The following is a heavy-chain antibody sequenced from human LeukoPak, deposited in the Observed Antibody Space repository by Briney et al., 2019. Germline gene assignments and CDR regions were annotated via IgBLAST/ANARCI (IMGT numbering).Heavy chain of an antibody. CDR3: ARGGTYYDILTGYPPFDY. CDR2: IYYSGST. J-gene: IGHJ4*02. CDR1: GASVSSGSYY. V-gene: IGHV4-61*01. Sequence: SETLSLTCTVSGASVSSGSYYWSWIRQPPGKGLEWIGYIYYSGSTNYNPSLKSRVTISVDTSKNQFSLKLSSVTAADTAVYYCARGGTYYDILTGYPPFDYWGQGTLVTVSS. D-gene: IGHD3-9*01.